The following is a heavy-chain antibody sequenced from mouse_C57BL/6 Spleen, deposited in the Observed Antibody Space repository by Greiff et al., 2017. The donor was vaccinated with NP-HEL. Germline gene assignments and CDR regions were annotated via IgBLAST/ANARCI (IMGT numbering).Heavy chain of an antibody. CDR3: ARREGYSNYLWFAY. CDR1: GYTFTSYW. V-gene: IGHV1-61*01. Sequence: QVQLQQPGAELVRPGSSVKLSCKASGYTFTSYWMDWVKQRPGQGLEWIGNIYPSDSETHYNQKFKDKATLTVDKSSSTAYMQLSSLTSEDSAVYYGARREGYSNYLWFAYWGQGTLVTVSA. J-gene: IGHJ3*01. CDR2: IYPSDSET. D-gene: IGHD2-5*01.